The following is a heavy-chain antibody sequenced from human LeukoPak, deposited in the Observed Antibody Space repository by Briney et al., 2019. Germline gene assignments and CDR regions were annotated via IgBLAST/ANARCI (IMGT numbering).Heavy chain of an antibody. CDR3: AKDRGANAFGVYFDY. J-gene: IGHJ4*02. Sequence: GRSLRLSCAASGFTFSSYAMHWVRQAPGKGLEWVAVISYDGSNKYYADSVKGRFTISRDNSKNTLYLQMNSLRAEDTAVYYCAKDRGANAFGVYFDYWGQGTLVTVSS. D-gene: IGHD3-10*01. CDR2: ISYDGSNK. CDR1: GFTFSSYA. V-gene: IGHV3-30-3*01.